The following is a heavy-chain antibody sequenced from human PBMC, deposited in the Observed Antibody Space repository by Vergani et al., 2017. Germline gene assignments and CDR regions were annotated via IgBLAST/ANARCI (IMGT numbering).Heavy chain of an antibody. J-gene: IGHJ6*02. Sequence: QVQLQESGPRLVRPSQTLSLTCTVSGGSINTGAYYWSWIRQPAGKGLEWIGRVYTSGMTNSYPSLKSRVTILVDRSKSQLSLKLTSVTAGDTAVYFCARELSYYYGSGSNDYNPYYYGGMDVWGPGTTVTVSS. CDR3: ARELSYYYGSGSNDYNPYYYGGMDV. D-gene: IGHD3-10*01. CDR2: VYTSGMT. CDR1: GGSINTGAYY. V-gene: IGHV4-61*02.